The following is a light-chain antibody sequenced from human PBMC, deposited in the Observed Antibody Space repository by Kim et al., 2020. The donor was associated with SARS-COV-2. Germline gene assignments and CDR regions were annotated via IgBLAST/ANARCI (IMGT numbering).Light chain of an antibody. CDR1: QGISTN. CDR3: QQYNSHPIT. CDR2: GAS. Sequence: DIQMTQSPSSLSASLGDRVTITCRASQGISTNVASFQQKAGEAPRSLIYGASTLQGGVPSRFSGGGSGRDFILTISSLQPDDFAIYFCQQYNSHPITFGQGTRLEIK. J-gene: IGKJ5*01. V-gene: IGKV1-16*01.